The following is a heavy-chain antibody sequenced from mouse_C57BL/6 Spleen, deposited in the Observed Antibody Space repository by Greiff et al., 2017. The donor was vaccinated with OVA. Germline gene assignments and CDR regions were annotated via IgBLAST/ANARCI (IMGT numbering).Heavy chain of an antibody. V-gene: IGHV5-16*01. CDR3: AREREPYYFDY. CDR1: GFTFSDYY. Sequence: EVHLVESEGGLVQPGSSMKLSCTASGFTFSDYYMAWVRQVPEKGLEWVANINYDGSSTYYLDSLKSRFIISRDNAKNILYLQMSSLKSEDTATYYCAREREPYYFDYWGQGTTLTVSS. CDR2: INYDGSST. J-gene: IGHJ2*01.